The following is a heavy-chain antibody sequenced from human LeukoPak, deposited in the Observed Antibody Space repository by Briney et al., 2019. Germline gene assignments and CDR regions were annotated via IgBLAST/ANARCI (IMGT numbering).Heavy chain of an antibody. V-gene: IGHV3-48*03. Sequence: GGSLRLSCAASGFTFSSYEMNWVRQVPGKGLEWVSYISSSGSTIYDADSVKGRFTISKDNAKNSLYLQMNSLRAEDTAVYYCARQVGYSYGYGESSDWGQGTLVTVSS. J-gene: IGHJ4*02. CDR3: ARQVGYSYGYGESSD. CDR1: GFTFSSYE. D-gene: IGHD5-18*01. CDR2: ISSSGSTI.